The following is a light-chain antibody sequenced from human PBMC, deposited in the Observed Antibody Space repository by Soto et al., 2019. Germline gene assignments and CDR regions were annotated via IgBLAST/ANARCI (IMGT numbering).Light chain of an antibody. Sequence: DIQMTQSPSTLSASVGDRVTITCRASQSISTWLAWFQQKPGKAPNLLSYQASSLQSGVPSRFSGSGSGTEFTLTISSLQPDDFATYYCQQYNSYPLTFGGGTRVEIK. CDR2: QAS. J-gene: IGKJ4*01. CDR3: QQYNSYPLT. CDR1: QSISTW. V-gene: IGKV1-5*03.